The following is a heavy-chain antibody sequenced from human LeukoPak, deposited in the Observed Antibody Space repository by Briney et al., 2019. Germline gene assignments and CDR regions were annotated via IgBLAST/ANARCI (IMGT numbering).Heavy chain of an antibody. J-gene: IGHJ4*02. Sequence: GGSLRLSCAVSGITLSNYGMSWVRQAPGKGLEWVAGLSDSGARTNYADSVKGRFIISRDNAKNTLYLQMNSLRAEDTAVYFCAKRGVVIRVILVGFHKEAYYFDAWGQGALVTVSP. CDR3: AKRGVVIRVILVGFHKEAYYFDA. CDR2: LSDSGART. D-gene: IGHD3-22*01. V-gene: IGHV3-23*01. CDR1: GITLSNYG.